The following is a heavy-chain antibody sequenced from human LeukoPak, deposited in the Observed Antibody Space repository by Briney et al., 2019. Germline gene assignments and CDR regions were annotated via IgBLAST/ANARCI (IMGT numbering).Heavy chain of an antibody. J-gene: IGHJ6*02. D-gene: IGHD3-10*01. CDR3: ARSSQVKGYYYYGMDV. Sequence: GGSLRLSCVASGFTFSSYWMCWVRQAPGKGLEWVSVIYSGGSTYYADSVKGRFTISRDNSKNTLYLQMNSLRAEDTAVYYCARSSQVKGYYYYGMDVWGQGTTVTVSS. CDR2: IYSGGST. V-gene: IGHV3-53*01. CDR1: GFTFSSYW.